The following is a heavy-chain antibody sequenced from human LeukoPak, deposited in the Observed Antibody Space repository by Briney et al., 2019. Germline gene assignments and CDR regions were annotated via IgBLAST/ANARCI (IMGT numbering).Heavy chain of an antibody. V-gene: IGHV4-4*07. D-gene: IGHD6-19*01. CDR2: IYTSGST. J-gene: IGHJ5*02. CDR1: GYSIRSGYY. Sequence: SETLSLTCTVSGYSIRSGYYWSWIRQPAGKGLEWIGRIYTSGSTNYNPSLKSRVTMSVDTSKNQFSLNLSSVTAADTAVYYCARDSSGWYHWFDPWGQGTLVTVSS. CDR3: ARDSSGWYHWFDP.